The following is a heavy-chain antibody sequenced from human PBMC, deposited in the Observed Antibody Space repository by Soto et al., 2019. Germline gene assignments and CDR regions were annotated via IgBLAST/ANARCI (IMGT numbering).Heavy chain of an antibody. V-gene: IGHV3-30*03. Sequence: GGSLRLSCAASGFTFSSYGMHWVRQAPGKGLEWVAVISYDGSNKYYADSVKGRFTISRDNSKNTLYLQMNSLRAEDTAVYYCAVAVAGPTAIGYWGQGTLVTVPQ. D-gene: IGHD6-19*01. CDR1: GFTFSSYG. CDR3: AVAVAGPTAIGY. CDR2: ISYDGSNK. J-gene: IGHJ4*02.